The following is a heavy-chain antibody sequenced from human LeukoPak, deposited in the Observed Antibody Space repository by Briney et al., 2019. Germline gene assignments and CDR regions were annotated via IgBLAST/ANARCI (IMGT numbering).Heavy chain of an antibody. D-gene: IGHD5-12*01. Sequence: GASVKVSCKASGYTFINYGFTWVRQAPGQGLEWMGWISGYNGNTNYLQKFQGRVTMTTDTSTNTVYMELRSLSSDDTAVYYCARVSTNSRVGGYDPQWYFDLWGRSTLVTVSS. J-gene: IGHJ2*01. CDR2: ISGYNGNT. CDR3: ARVSTNSRVGGYDPQWYFDL. V-gene: IGHV1-18*04. CDR1: GYTFINYG.